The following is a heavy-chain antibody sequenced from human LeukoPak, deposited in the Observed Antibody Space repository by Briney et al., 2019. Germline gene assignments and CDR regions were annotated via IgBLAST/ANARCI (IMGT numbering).Heavy chain of an antibody. CDR1: GYTFTSYY. D-gene: IGHD3-22*01. CDR2: INPSGGST. CDR3: ARDRYYDSSGYNHDY. Sequence: GASVKVSCKASGYTFTSYYMHWVRQAPGQGLEWMGIINPSGGSTSYAQKFQGRVTITTDESTSTAYMELSSLRSEDTAVYYCARDRYYDSSGYNHDYWGQGTLVTVSS. J-gene: IGHJ4*02. V-gene: IGHV1-46*01.